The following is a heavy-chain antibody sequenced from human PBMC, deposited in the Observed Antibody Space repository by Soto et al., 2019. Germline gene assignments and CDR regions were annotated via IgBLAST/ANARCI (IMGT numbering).Heavy chain of an antibody. V-gene: IGHV4-31*03. J-gene: IGHJ6*02. D-gene: IGHD1-1*01. CDR2: IYYSGST. CDR3: ARAPIPNWNYYGMDV. Sequence: SETLSLTCTVSGGSVNSGGYHFSCIRQHPWKGLELIGDIYYSGSTYYNPSLKSRVTISIDTSTNHFSLHLSALTAADTAVYYCARAPIPNWNYYGMDVWGQGTTVTVSS. CDR1: GGSVNSGGYH.